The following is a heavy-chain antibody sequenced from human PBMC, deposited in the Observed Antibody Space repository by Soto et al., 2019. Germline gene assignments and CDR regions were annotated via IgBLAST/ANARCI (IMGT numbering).Heavy chain of an antibody. J-gene: IGHJ4*02. CDR3: ARNLNWAFDY. V-gene: IGHV3-48*04. Sequence: EVQLVESGGGLVQPGGSLRLSCAASGFTFNTFSMNWVRQAPGKGLEWVSYISRSGDTIYYADSVKGRFTLSRDNAKNSLHLQMNSLRVEDTAVYYCARNLNWAFDYWGQGTLVTVSS. CDR1: GFTFNTFS. D-gene: IGHD7-27*01. CDR2: ISRSGDTI.